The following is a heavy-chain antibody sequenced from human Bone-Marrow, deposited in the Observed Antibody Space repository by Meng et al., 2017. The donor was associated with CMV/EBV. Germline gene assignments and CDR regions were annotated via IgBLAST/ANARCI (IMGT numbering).Heavy chain of an antibody. CDR2: IRSKAYGGTT. Sequence: GSLKISCTASGFTFGDYAMSWVRQAPGKGLEWVGFIRSKAYGGTTEYAASVKGRFTISRDDSKSIAYLQMNSLKTEDTAVYYCTREGYYDFWSGNNKPYYYYYGMDVWGQGTTVTVSS. V-gene: IGHV3-49*04. D-gene: IGHD3-3*01. J-gene: IGHJ6*02. CDR1: GFTFGDYA. CDR3: TREGYYDFWSGNNKPYYYYYGMDV.